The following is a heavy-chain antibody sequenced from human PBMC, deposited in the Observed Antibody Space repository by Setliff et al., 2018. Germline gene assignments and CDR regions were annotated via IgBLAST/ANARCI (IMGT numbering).Heavy chain of an antibody. CDR3: ARWYSSSWHLGNDY. V-gene: IGHV1-46*01. J-gene: IGHJ4*02. D-gene: IGHD6-13*01. CDR2: INPSGGST. Sequence: ASVKVSCKASGYTFTSYYMHWVRQAPGQGLEWMGIINPSGGSTSYAQKLQGRVTMTTDTSTSTAYMELRSLRSDDTAVYYCARWYSSSWHLGNDYWGQGTLVTVSS. CDR1: GYTFTSYY.